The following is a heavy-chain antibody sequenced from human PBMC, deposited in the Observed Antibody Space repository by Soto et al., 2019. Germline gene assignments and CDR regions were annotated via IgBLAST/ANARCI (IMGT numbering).Heavy chain of an antibody. V-gene: IGHV4-34*01. CDR3: ARGGELSTENFDY. J-gene: IGHJ4*02. CDR2: INHSGST. CDR1: GGSFIGYY. D-gene: IGHD3-16*02. Sequence: SETLSLTCAVYGGSFIGYYWSWMRQPPGKGLEWIGEINHSGSTNYNPSLKSRVTISVDTSKNQFSLKLSSVTAADTAVYYCARGGELSTENFDYWGQGTLVTVSS.